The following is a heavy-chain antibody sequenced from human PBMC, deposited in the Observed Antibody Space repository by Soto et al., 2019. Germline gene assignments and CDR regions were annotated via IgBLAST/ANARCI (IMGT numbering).Heavy chain of an antibody. V-gene: IGHV4-59*01. D-gene: IGHD3-22*01. CDR1: GGSISSYY. CDR3: ASFSSGYSDYFDY. CDR2: IYYSGST. J-gene: IGHJ4*02. Sequence: SETLSLTCTVSGGSISSYYWSWIRQPPGKGLEWTGYIYYSGSTNYNPSLKSRVTISVDTSKNQFSLKLSSVTAADTAVYYCASFSSGYSDYFDYWGQGTLVTVSS.